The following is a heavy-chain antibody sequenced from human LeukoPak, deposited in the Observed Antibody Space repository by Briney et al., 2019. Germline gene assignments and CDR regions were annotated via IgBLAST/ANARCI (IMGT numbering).Heavy chain of an antibody. Sequence: GASVKVSCKASGYTFTSYGISWVRPAPGQGLEWMGWISAYNGNTNYAQKLQGRVTMTTDTSTSTAYMELRSLRSDDTAVYYCARDQPYYDFWSGYYGYYYGMDVWGQGTTVTVSS. D-gene: IGHD3-3*01. J-gene: IGHJ6*02. CDR1: GYTFTSYG. CDR3: ARDQPYYDFWSGYYGYYYGMDV. CDR2: ISAYNGNT. V-gene: IGHV1-18*01.